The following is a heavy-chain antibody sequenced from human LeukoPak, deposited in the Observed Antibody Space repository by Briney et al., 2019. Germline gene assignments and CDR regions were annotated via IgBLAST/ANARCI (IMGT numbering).Heavy chain of an antibody. CDR1: GFTFSSYE. J-gene: IGHJ4*02. D-gene: IGHD6-19*01. V-gene: IGHV3-48*03. CDR2: ISSSGSTI. Sequence: GGSLRLSCAASGFTFSSYEMNWVRQAPGKGLEWVSYISSSGSTIYYTDSVKGRFTISRENAKNSLYLQMSSVRAEDTAVYYCAREPSSGGSNYWGQGTLVTVSS. CDR3: AREPSSGGSNY.